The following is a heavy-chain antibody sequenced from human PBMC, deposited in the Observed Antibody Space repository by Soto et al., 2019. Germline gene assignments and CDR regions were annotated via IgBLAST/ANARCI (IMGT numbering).Heavy chain of an antibody. CDR1: GGSISSGGYY. CDR3: ARALTTGTLFDP. CDR2: IYYSGST. J-gene: IGHJ5*02. D-gene: IGHD4-17*01. Sequence: QVQLQESGPGLVKPSQTLSLTCTVSGGSISSGGYYWSWIRQHPGTGLEWIGYIYYSGSTHYNPSLKSRVTISVGTSKNQFSLKLSSVTAADTAVYYCARALTTGTLFDPWGQGTLVTVSP. V-gene: IGHV4-31*03.